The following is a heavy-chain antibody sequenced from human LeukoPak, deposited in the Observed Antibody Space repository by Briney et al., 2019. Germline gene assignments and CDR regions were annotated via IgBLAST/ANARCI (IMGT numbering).Heavy chain of an antibody. V-gene: IGHV3-9*03. J-gene: IGHJ4*02. CDR3: AKSHSEYYGSGSFNY. Sequence: GGSLRLSCAASGFTFDDYATHWVRQAPGKGLEWVSGISWNSGSIGYADSVKGRFTISRDNAKNSLYLQMNSLRAEDMALYYCAKSHSEYYGSGSFNYWGQGPLVTVSS. D-gene: IGHD3-10*01. CDR2: ISWNSGSI. CDR1: GFTFDDYA.